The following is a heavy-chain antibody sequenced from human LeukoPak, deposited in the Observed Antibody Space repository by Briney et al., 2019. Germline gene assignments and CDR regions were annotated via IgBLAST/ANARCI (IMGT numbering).Heavy chain of an antibody. V-gene: IGHV3-33*01. CDR2: IWYDGSNK. D-gene: IGHD2-2*01. Sequence: PGGSLRLSCAASGFTFSNYGMHWVRQAPGKGLEGVAVIWYDGSNKYYADSVKGRFPISRDNSKNTLYLQMNSLRVEDTAVYYCAREPYCSSTSCPIDYWGQGTLVTVSP. CDR3: AREPYCSSTSCPIDY. CDR1: GFTFSNYG. J-gene: IGHJ4*02.